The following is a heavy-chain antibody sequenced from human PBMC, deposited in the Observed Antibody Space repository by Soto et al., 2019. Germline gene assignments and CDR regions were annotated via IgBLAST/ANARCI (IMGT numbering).Heavy chain of an antibody. CDR3: VSRPIFGFPYGPFDY. J-gene: IGHJ4*02. D-gene: IGHD3-10*01. Sequence: QLQLQESGPGLVKPSETLSLTCSVSRGSIRSGSYYWAWIRQTPGKGLEWIATISYTETTYYNPSLKSQVAISVELSKHQFSLRLNSMTAADTAVYYCVSRPIFGFPYGPFDYWGQGALVTVSS. CDR2: ISYTETT. CDR1: RGSIRSGSYY. V-gene: IGHV4-39*01.